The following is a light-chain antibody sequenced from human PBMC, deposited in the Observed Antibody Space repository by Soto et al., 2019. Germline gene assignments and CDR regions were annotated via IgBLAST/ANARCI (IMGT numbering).Light chain of an antibody. CDR1: QTISSW. Sequence: DIQMTQSPSTLSGSVGDRVTITCRASQTISSWLAWYQQKPGKAPKLLIYAASSLQSGVPSRFSGSGSGTEFTLTISSLQPEDFAVYYCQQYENYWTFGQGTKVDIK. CDR2: AAS. V-gene: IGKV1-5*01. CDR3: QQYENYWT. J-gene: IGKJ1*01.